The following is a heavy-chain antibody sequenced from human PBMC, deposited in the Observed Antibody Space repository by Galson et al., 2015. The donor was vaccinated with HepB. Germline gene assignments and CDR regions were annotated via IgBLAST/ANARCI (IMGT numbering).Heavy chain of an antibody. V-gene: IGHV3-74*01. D-gene: IGHD6-6*01. Sequence: SLRLSCSASGYTFSSYWMLWVRQARGKRLVWVSRINSDGSSTSYADSVKGRFPISRDNAKNTLYLQMNSLRAEDTAVYYCASLGSSSFDAPDAFDIWGQGTMVTVSS. CDR2: INSDGSST. CDR3: ASLGSSSFDAPDAFDI. J-gene: IGHJ3*02. CDR1: GYTFSSYW.